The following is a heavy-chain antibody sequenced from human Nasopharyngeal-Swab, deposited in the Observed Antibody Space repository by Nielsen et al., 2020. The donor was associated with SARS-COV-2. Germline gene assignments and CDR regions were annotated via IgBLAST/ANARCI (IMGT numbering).Heavy chain of an antibody. CDR1: GFTFDDYA. CDR3: AKLPVVVTANDNWYFDL. V-gene: IGHV3-9*01. D-gene: IGHD2-21*02. Sequence: GGSLRLSCAASGFTFDDYAMHWVRQVPGKGLEWVSGISWNSGSIGYADSVKGRFTISRDNAKNSLYLQMNSLRAEDTALYYCAKLPVVVTANDNWYFDLWGRGTLVTVSS. J-gene: IGHJ2*01. CDR2: ISWNSGSI.